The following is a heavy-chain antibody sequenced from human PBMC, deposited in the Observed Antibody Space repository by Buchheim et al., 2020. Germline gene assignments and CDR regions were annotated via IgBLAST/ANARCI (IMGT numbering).Heavy chain of an antibody. CDR3: ARDYLDYGGPGDWFDP. CDR2: IYYSGST. Sequence: QLQLQESGPGLVKPSGTLSLTCTVSGGSISSSSYYWGWIRQPPGKGLEWIGSIYYSGSTYYNPSLKSRVTISVDTSKNQFSLKLSSVTAADTAVYYCARDYLDYGGPGDWFDPWGQGTL. J-gene: IGHJ5*02. CDR1: GGSISSSSYY. V-gene: IGHV4-39*07. D-gene: IGHD4-23*01.